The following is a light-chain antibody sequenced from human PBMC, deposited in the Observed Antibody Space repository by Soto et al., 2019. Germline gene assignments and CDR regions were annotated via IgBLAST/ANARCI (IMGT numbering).Light chain of an antibody. V-gene: IGLV2-14*01. J-gene: IGLJ2*01. CDR3: SSYTSSSTVV. CDR1: SSDVGGYNY. CDR2: DVS. Sequence: QSALTQPASVSGSPGQSITISCTGTSSDVGGYNYVSWYQQHPGKAPKLMIYDVSNRPSGVSNRFSGSKSGNTASLTISGLQAEEEADYYCSSYTSSSTVVFGGGTKLNVL.